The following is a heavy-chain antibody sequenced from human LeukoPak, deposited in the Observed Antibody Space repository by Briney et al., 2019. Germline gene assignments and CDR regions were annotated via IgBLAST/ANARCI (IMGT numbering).Heavy chain of an antibody. D-gene: IGHD6-13*01. CDR3: ARGAWYAGY. CDR2: IYYTGST. J-gene: IGHJ4*02. CDR1: GGSINNYY. Sequence: PSETLSLTCTVSGGSINNYYWTWIRQPLGKGLEWIGYIYYTGSTNYSLYLKSRVHISLDTSKNQFSLRLSSVTAADSAMYFCARGAWYAGYWGQGTLVTVSS. V-gene: IGHV4-59*01.